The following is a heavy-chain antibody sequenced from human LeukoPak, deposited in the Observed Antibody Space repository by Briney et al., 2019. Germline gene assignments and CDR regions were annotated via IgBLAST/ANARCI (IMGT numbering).Heavy chain of an antibody. CDR2: IYYSGST. Sequence: ETLSLTCTVSGGSISSYYWSWIRQPPGKGLEWIGYIYYSGSTNYNPSLKSRVTISVDTSKNQFSLKLSSVTAADTAVYYCARERLRELRAFAFDIWGQGTMVTVSS. CDR3: ARERLRELRAFAFDI. V-gene: IGHV4-59*01. D-gene: IGHD3-16*01. J-gene: IGHJ3*02. CDR1: GGSISSYY.